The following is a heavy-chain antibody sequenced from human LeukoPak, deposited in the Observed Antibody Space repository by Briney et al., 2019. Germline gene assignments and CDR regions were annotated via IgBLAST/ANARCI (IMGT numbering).Heavy chain of an antibody. J-gene: IGHJ5*02. CDR2: ISGSGGST. CDR1: GFTFSSYA. CDR3: AKGDYDILTGYPQWFDP. D-gene: IGHD3-9*01. V-gene: IGHV3-23*01. Sequence: GGSLRLSCAASGFTFSSYAMSWVRQAPGKGLEWVSAISGSGGSTYYADSVKGRFTISRDNSKNTLYLQMNSLRAEDTAVYYCAKGDYDILTGYPQWFDPWGQGTLVTVSS.